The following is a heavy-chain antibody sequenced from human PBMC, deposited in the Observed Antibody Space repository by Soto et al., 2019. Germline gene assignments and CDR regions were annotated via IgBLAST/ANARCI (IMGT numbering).Heavy chain of an antibody. CDR1: GYTFTNYG. D-gene: IGHD2-2*01. CDR3: ARVLVVVPVASLGVDY. CDR2: ISAYNGNT. J-gene: IGHJ4*02. Sequence: QVLLVQSGAEVKKPGASVKVSCKASGYTFTNYGISWVRQAPGQGLEWMGWISAYNGNTKYAQKLQGRVTMTTDTSTSTAYMELRSLRSDDTAVYYCARVLVVVPVASLGVDYWGQGALVTVSS. V-gene: IGHV1-18*01.